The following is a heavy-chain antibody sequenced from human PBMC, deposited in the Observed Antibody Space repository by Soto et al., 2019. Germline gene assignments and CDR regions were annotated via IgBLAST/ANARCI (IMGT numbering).Heavy chain of an antibody. CDR3: AREYYSTTTWIDY. CDR2: INPKSGGT. J-gene: IGHJ4*02. V-gene: IGHV1-2*02. CDR1: GYRFIDYF. D-gene: IGHD2-15*01. Sequence: ASVKVSCKASGYRFIDYFMHWVRRAPGQGLEWMGWINPKSGGTKIAQKFQGRTTMTRDTSINTVFMELSRLTSDDTAVYFCAREYYSTTTWIDYWGQGTLVTVSS.